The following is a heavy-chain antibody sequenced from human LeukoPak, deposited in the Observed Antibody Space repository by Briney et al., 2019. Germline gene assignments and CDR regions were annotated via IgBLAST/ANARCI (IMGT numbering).Heavy chain of an antibody. J-gene: IGHJ3*02. Sequence: GGSLRLSCAASGFTFSSYGMHWVRQAPGKGLEWVAFIRYDGSNKYYADSVKGRFTISRDNSKNTLYLQMNSLRAEDTAVYYCAELSRIQREDAFDIWGQGTMVTVSS. D-gene: IGHD5-18*01. CDR1: GFTFSSYG. CDR2: IRYDGSNK. CDR3: AELSRIQREDAFDI. V-gene: IGHV3-30*02.